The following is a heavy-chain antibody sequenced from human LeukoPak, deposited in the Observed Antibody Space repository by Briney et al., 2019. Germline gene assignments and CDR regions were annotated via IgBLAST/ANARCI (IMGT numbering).Heavy chain of an antibody. V-gene: IGHV4-59*01. CDR1: GVSINTYS. Sequence: SETLSLTCTVSGVSINTYSWSWVRQPPGKGLEWIGYMSYTGSTSYNPSLRSRVTISVDKSKNQFSLKLTSVTAADTAVYFCATDGYFEAWGRGTLVTVSS. CDR3: ATDGYFEA. CDR2: MSYTGST. J-gene: IGHJ2*01.